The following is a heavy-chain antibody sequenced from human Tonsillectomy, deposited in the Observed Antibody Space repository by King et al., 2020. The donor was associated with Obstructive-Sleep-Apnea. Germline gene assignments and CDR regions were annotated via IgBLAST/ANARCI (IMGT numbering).Heavy chain of an antibody. D-gene: IGHD6-13*01. J-gene: IGHJ4*02. CDR2: ISWNERDK. CDR1: GFSFSTRD. V-gene: IGHV3-30*18. Sequence: VQLVGSGGGVVQPGTSLRLSCAASGFSFSTRDIHWVRQAPGKGLEWVALISWNERDKYYADSVKGRFTISRDNSKNTLYLEMNGLRAEDTAAYYCAKGEWSSRSIDYWGQGTLVTVSS. CDR3: AKGEWSSRSIDY.